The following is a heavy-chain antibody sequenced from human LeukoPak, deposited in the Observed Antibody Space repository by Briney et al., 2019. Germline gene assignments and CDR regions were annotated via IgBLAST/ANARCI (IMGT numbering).Heavy chain of an antibody. CDR1: GFSFSDSW. CDR3: AREAPPRPYSGYDYPPVSKASNFDY. CDR2: ISSSSSYI. D-gene: IGHD5-12*01. V-gene: IGHV3-21*01. Sequence: GGSLRLSCAASGFSFSDSWMYWVRQSPGKGLEWVSSISSSSSYIYYADSVKGRFTISRDNAKNSLYLQMNSLRAEDTAVYYCAREAPPRPYSGYDYPPVSKASNFDYWGQGTLVTVSS. J-gene: IGHJ4*02.